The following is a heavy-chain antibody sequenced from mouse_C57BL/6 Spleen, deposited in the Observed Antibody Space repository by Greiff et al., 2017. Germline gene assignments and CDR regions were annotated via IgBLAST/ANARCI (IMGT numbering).Heavy chain of an antibody. CDR1: GYTFTDYN. V-gene: IGHV1-18*01. J-gene: IGHJ4*01. D-gene: IGHD1-1*01. Sequence: VQLQQSGPELVKPGASVKIPCKASGYTFTDYNMDWVKQSHGKSLEWIGDINPNNGGTIYNQKFKGKATLTVDKSSSTAYMELRSLTSEDTAVYYWARRNYGSSSYAMDYWGQGTSVTVSS. CDR2: INPNNGGT. CDR3: ARRNYGSSSYAMDY.